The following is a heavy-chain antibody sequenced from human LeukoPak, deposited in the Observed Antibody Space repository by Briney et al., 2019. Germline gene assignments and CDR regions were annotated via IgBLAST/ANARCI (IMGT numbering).Heavy chain of an antibody. J-gene: IGHJ6*02. CDR3: ARGRVAAAIPYYYYGMDV. D-gene: IGHD6-13*01. V-gene: IGHV4-34*01. CDR2: INHSGST. CDR1: GGSISNYY. Sequence: SETLSLTCTVSGGSISNYYWSWIRQPPGKGLEWIGEINHSGSTNYNPSLKSRVTISVDTSKNQFSLKLSSVTAADTAVYYCARGRVAAAIPYYYYGMDVWGQGTTVTVSS.